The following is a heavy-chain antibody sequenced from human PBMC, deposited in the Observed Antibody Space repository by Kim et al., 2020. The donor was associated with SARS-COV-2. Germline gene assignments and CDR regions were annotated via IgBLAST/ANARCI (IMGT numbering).Heavy chain of an antibody. Sequence: GGSLRLSCAASRFTFSNAWMSWVRQAPGKGLEWVGRIKSKTDGGTTDYAAPVKGRFTISRDDSKNTLYLQMNSLKTEDTAVYYCTTAFYSNYPRTGYFDYWGQGTLVTVSS. V-gene: IGHV3-15*01. J-gene: IGHJ4*02. D-gene: IGHD4-4*01. CDR2: IKSKTDGGTT. CDR3: TTAFYSNYPRTGYFDY. CDR1: RFTFSNAW.